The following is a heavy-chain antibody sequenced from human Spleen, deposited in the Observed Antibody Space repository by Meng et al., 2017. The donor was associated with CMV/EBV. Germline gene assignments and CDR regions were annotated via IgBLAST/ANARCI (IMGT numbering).Heavy chain of an antibody. CDR1: FSNAW. CDR2: IKSKTDGGTT. CDR3: TEEYYDFWSGYYTYFDY. D-gene: IGHD3-3*01. Sequence: FSNAWMSWVRQAPGKGLEWVGRIKSKTDGGTTDYAAPVKGRFTISRDDSKNTLYLQMNSLKTEDTAVYYCTEEYYDFWSGYYTYFDYWGQGTLVTVSS. J-gene: IGHJ4*02. V-gene: IGHV3-15*01.